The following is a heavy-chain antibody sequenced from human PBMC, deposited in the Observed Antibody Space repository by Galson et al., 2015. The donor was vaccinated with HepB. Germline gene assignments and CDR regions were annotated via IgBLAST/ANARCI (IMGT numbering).Heavy chain of an antibody. CDR1: GYTFTSYA. J-gene: IGHJ4*02. V-gene: IGHV1-3*01. CDR2: INAGNGNT. D-gene: IGHD6-13*01. CDR3: ARDETGITAAEPPFDY. Sequence: SVKVSCKASGYTFTSYAMHWVRQAPGQRLEWMGWINAGNGNTKYSQKFQGGVTITRDTSASTAYMELSSLRSEDTAVYYCARDETGITAAEPPFDYWGQGTLVTVSS.